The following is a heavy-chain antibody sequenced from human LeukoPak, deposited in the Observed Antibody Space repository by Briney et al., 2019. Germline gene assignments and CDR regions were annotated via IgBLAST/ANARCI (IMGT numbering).Heavy chain of an antibody. CDR2: IWYDGSNK. V-gene: IGHV3-33*08. CDR3: NTGDYYPVY. Sequence: GGSLRLSCAASGFTFSSYWMNWARQAPGKGLEWVAVIWYDGSNKYYADSVKGRFTISRDNSKNTLYLQMNSLRAEDTAVHYCNTGDYYPVYWGQGTLVTVSS. D-gene: IGHD2-21*02. J-gene: IGHJ4*02. CDR1: GFTFSSYW.